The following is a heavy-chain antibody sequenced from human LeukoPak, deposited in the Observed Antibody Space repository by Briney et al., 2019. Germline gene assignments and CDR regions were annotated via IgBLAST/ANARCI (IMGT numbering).Heavy chain of an antibody. CDR1: GYTFTSYD. V-gene: IGHV1-8*01. CDR3: ARGPDYDFWSGYPESYYYYGMDV. J-gene: IGHJ6*02. Sequence: ASVRVSCKASGYTFTSYDFNWVRQAPGQGPEWIGWMNPNSGTTGYAQKFQGRVTMTRDTSISTAYMDLSSLRSEDTAVYYCARGPDYDFWSGYPESYYYYGMDVWGQGTTVTVSS. CDR2: MNPNSGTT. D-gene: IGHD3-3*01.